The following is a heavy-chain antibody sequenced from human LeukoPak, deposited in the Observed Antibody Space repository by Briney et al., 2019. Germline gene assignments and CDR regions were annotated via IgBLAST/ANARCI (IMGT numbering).Heavy chain of an antibody. CDR2: ISGSGGST. Sequence: GGSLRLSCAASGFTFSSYAMSWVRQAPGKGLEWVSAISGSGGSTYYADSVKGRFTISRDNSKNTLYPQMNSLRAEDTAVYYCAKGANYYDSSGYYLAGRYFDYWGQGTLVTVSS. CDR1: GFTFSSYA. J-gene: IGHJ4*02. CDR3: AKGANYYDSSGYYLAGRYFDY. D-gene: IGHD3-22*01. V-gene: IGHV3-23*01.